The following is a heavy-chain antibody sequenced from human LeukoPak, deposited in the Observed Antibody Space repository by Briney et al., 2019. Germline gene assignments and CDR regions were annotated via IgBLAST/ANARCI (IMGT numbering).Heavy chain of an antibody. Sequence: PSESLSLTCTVSGGSISNYFWSWIRQPPGKGLEWIGYISYSGNTNYNPSLKSRVTISVDTSKNQFSLKLSSVTAADTAVYYCARDRDTAMVYFDYWGQGALVTVSS. CDR2: ISYSGNT. V-gene: IGHV4-59*01. J-gene: IGHJ4*02. CDR1: GGSISNYF. CDR3: ARDRDTAMVYFDY. D-gene: IGHD5-18*01.